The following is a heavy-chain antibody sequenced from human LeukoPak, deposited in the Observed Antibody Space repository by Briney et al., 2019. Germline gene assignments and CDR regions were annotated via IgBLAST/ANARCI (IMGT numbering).Heavy chain of an antibody. Sequence: ASVKVSCKASEYTFTGYYIHWVRQAPGQGLEWMGWIDPNTGDSNYVQKFQGRVTMTRDTSISTAYMELSRLRSDDTAVYYCARSYDSFYDAFDIWGQGTMVTVSS. J-gene: IGHJ3*02. CDR2: IDPNTGDS. D-gene: IGHD2/OR15-2a*01. V-gene: IGHV1-2*02. CDR3: ARSYDSFYDAFDI. CDR1: EYTFTGYY.